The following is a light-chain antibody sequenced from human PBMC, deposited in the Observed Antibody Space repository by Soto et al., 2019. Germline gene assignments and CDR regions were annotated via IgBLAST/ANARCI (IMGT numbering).Light chain of an antibody. CDR2: AAS. CDR1: QGIRTD. J-gene: IGKJ2*01. CDR3: LQHNSYPYT. V-gene: IGKV1-17*01. Sequence: DIQMTQSPSSLSASVGDRVTITCRASQGIRTDLGWYQQKPGKAPKRLIYAASSLQSGVPSRFSGSGSGTEFTLTLSSRQPEDFATYYCLQHNSYPYTFGQGTKLEIK.